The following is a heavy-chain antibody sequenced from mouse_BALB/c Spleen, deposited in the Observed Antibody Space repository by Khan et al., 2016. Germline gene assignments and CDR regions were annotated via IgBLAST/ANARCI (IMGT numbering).Heavy chain of an antibody. V-gene: IGHV1S135*01. Sequence: VRLQQSGPELGKPGASVKISCKASGYSFTGYNMYWVKQSHRKSLEWIGYIDPYNGGTSYNQKSKGKATLTVDKSSSTAYMHRNSLTSEDSAIYYCARGGYYGSSYLDYWGQGTTLTVAS. J-gene: IGHJ2*01. CDR1: GYSFTGYN. CDR2: IDPYNGGT. CDR3: ARGGYYGSSYLDY. D-gene: IGHD1-1*01.